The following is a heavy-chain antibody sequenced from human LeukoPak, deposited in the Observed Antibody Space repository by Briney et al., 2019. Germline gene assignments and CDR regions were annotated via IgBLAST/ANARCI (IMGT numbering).Heavy chain of an antibody. CDR1: GFTFSSYS. J-gene: IGHJ4*02. CDR3: ARGRGSSSYIVGYNY. CDR2: ISSSGSYI. Sequence: GGSLRLSCAASGFTFSSYSMNWVRQAPGKGLEWVSSISSSGSYIYYADSVKGRFTISRDNAKNSLYLQMNSLRAEDTAVYYCARGRGSSSYIVGYNYWGQGTLVTVSS. D-gene: IGHD6-13*01. V-gene: IGHV3-21*01.